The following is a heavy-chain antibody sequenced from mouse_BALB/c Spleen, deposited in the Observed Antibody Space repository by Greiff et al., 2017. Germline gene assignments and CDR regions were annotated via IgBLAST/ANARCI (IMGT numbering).Heavy chain of an antibody. CDR3: ARGDY. CDR2: ISSGGGST. CDR1: GFAFSSYD. J-gene: IGHJ2*01. V-gene: IGHV5-12-1*01. Sequence: VKLVESGGGLVKPGGSLKLSCAASGFAFSSYDMSWVRQTPEKRLEWVAYISSGGGSTYYPDTVKGRFTISRDNAKNTLYLQMSSLKSEDTAMYYCARGDYWGQGTTLTVSS.